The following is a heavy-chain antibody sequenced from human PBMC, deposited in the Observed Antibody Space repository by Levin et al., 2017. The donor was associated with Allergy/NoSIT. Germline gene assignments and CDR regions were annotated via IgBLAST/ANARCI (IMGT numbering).Heavy chain of an antibody. CDR1: GFTFSNYW. CDR3: ARGGCSSTSCLDN. V-gene: IGHV3-74*01. D-gene: IGHD2-2*01. J-gene: IGHJ4*02. Sequence: GGSLRLSCAASGFTFSNYWMHWVRQAPGKGLVWVSHINSDGSNTNYADSVKGRFTISRDNAKNTLYLHMNSLRDEDTAVYYCARGGCSSTSCLDNWGQGTLVTVSP. CDR2: INSDGSNT.